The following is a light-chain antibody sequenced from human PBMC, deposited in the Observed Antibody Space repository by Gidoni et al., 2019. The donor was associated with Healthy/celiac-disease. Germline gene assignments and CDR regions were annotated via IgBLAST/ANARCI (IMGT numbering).Light chain of an antibody. CDR3: QQYYSFPWT. V-gene: IGKV1D-8*02. CDR2: AAS. J-gene: IGKJ1*01. CDR1: QCISSY. Sequence: AIWMTQSPSLLSASTGYRVTISCRMSQCISSYLAWYQQKPGKAPELLIYAASTLQSGVPSRFSGSGSGTDFTLTISCLQSEDFATYYCQQYYSFPWTFGQGTKVEIK.